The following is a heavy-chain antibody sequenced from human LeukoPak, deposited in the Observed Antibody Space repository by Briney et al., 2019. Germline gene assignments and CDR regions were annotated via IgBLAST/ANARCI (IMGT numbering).Heavy chain of an antibody. Sequence: ASVTVSCKASGYTFTGYYMHWVRQAPGQGLEWMGWINPNSGGTNYAQKFQGRVTMTRDTSISTAYMELSRLRSDDTAVYYCAREMISSGSYDYWGQGTLVTVSS. V-gene: IGHV1-2*02. CDR3: AREMISSGSYDY. D-gene: IGHD6-19*01. J-gene: IGHJ4*02. CDR2: INPNSGGT. CDR1: GYTFTGYY.